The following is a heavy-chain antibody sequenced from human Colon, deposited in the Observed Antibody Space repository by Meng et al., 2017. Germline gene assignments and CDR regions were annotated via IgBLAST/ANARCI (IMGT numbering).Heavy chain of an antibody. CDR3: ARNGFYSLGY. D-gene: IGHD3-22*01. V-gene: IGHV4-4*02. CDR2: IHHGRGT. J-gene: IGHJ4*02. Sequence: VDLQEAGPGLVKPSGTLSLTCAVSGDSITYDNWWSWFRQPPGKGLEWIGEIHHGRGTNYNPALRSRVTFSLDKSRNQLSLTLTSVTAADTAVYYCARNGFYSLGYWGPGALVTVSS. CDR1: GDSITYDNW.